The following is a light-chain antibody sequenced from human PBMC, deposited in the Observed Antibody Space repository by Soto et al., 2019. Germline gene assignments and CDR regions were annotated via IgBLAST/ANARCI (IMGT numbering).Light chain of an antibody. J-gene: IGLJ2*01. Sequence: QSVLTQPPSASGTPGQGVTISCSGSRSNIGSNYVYWYQQLPGTAPKLLIYKNNQRPSGVPDRFSGSKSGTSASLAISGLRSEDEADYYCAAWDDSLSVVFGGGTKLTVL. CDR3: AAWDDSLSVV. CDR1: RSNIGSNY. CDR2: KNN. V-gene: IGLV1-47*01.